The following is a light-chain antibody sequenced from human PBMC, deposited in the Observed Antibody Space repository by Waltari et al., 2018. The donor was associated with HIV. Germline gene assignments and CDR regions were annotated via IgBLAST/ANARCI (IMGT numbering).Light chain of an antibody. CDR3: QAWDNKTGV. V-gene: IGLV3-1*01. CDR2: QDT. Sequence: SYDLIQPPSLSVSPVQTARITCSVVTLGDKFASWYQQRAGKSPVLVIYQDTKRPSGIPERFSGYNSGNTATLTINGTQPMDEADYYCQAWDNKTGVFGPGTKVTVV. CDR1: TLGDKF. J-gene: IGLJ1*01.